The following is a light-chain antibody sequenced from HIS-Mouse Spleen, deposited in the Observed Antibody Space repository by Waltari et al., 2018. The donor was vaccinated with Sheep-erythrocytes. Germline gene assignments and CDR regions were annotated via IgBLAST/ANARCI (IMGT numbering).Light chain of an antibody. CDR2: DVS. J-gene: IGLJ1*01. CDR1: RSHVGGYNH. CDR3: CSYAGSYNHV. Sequence: QSALTQPRSVSGSPGQSVTISCTGTRSHVGGYNHVSWYQQHPGKAPKLMIYDVSKRPSGVPDRFSGSKSGNTASLTISGLQAEDEADYYCCSYAGSYNHVFATGTKVTVL. V-gene: IGLV2-11*01.